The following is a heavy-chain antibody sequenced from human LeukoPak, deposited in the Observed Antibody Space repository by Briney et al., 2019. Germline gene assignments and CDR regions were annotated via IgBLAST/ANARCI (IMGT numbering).Heavy chain of an antibody. D-gene: IGHD2-2*01. J-gene: IGHJ4*02. V-gene: IGHV1-2*02. CDR2: IHPNSGGT. Sequence: ASVKVSCKASGYTFTGYYMHWVRQAPVQGLEWMGWIHPNSGGTNYAQKFQGRVTMTRDTSISTAYMELSRLRSDDTAVYYCASPRYCSSTSCYGGYYFDYWGQGTLVTVSS. CDR3: ASPRYCSSTSCYGGYYFDY. CDR1: GYTFTGYY.